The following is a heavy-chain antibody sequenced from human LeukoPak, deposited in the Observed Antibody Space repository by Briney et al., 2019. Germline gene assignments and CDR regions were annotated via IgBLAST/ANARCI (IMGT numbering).Heavy chain of an antibody. CDR3: ARDPGGDSGSYP. V-gene: IGHV3-66*01. CDR1: GFTVSSNY. D-gene: IGHD2-21*01. Sequence: GGSLRLSCAASGFTVSSNYMSWVRQAPGKGLEWVSVIYSGGSTYYADSVKGRFTISRDNSKNTLYLQMNSLRAEGTAVYYCARDPGGDSGSYPWGQGTLVTVSS. CDR2: IYSGGST. J-gene: IGHJ5*02.